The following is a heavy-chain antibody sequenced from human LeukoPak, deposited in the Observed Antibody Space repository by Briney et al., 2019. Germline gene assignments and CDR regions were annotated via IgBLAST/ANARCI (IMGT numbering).Heavy chain of an antibody. J-gene: IGHJ4*02. V-gene: IGHV3-11*01. Sequence: MSGGPLRLSCAASGFTFSDYYMSWIRQAPGKGLEWVSYISSSGSTIYYADSVKGRFTISRDNAKNSLYLQMNSLRAEDTAVYYCAKDGYCSGGSCYKGDYWGQGTLVTVSS. CDR1: GFTFSDYY. D-gene: IGHD2-15*01. CDR3: AKDGYCSGGSCYKGDY. CDR2: ISSSGSTI.